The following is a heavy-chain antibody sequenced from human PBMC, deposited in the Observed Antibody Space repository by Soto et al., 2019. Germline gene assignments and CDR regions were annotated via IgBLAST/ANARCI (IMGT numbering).Heavy chain of an antibody. V-gene: IGHV1-2*02. CDR1: GYTFTGYY. D-gene: IGHD2-2*01. Sequence: ASVKVSCEASGYTFTGYYMHWVRQAPGQGLEWMGWINPNSGGTNYAQKFQGRVTMTRDTSISTAYMELSRLRSDDTAVYYCARSYCSSTSCYGWFDPWGQGTLVTVSS. CDR2: INPNSGGT. J-gene: IGHJ5*02. CDR3: ARSYCSSTSCYGWFDP.